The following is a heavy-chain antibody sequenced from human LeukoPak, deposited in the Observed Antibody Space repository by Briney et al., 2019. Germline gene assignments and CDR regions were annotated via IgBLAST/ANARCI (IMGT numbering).Heavy chain of an antibody. CDR1: GFTFSNYN. CDR3: AREGALTVTKDAFDI. J-gene: IGHJ3*02. Sequence: GGSLRLSCAASGFTFSNYNINWVRQAPGKGLEWVSSISSSSSYIYYADSVKGRFTLSRDNAKNSLYLQMHSLRAEDTAVYYCAREGALTVTKDAFDIWGQGTMVTVSS. CDR2: ISSSSSYI. D-gene: IGHD4-17*01. V-gene: IGHV3-21*01.